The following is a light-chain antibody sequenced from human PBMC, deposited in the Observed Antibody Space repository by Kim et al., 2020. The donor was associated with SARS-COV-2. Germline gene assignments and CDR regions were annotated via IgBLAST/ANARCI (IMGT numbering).Light chain of an antibody. V-gene: IGLV2-14*01. J-gene: IGLJ1*01. CDR3: SSYTKSSTLYV. CDR1: SSDVGGYNY. CDR2: DVS. Sequence: QSALTQPASVSGSPGQSITISCTGTSSDVGGYNYVSWYQQHPGKAPKLMIYDVSKWPSGVSNRFSGSKSGNTASLTISGLQAEDEADYYCSSYTKSSTLYVFGTGTKVTVL.